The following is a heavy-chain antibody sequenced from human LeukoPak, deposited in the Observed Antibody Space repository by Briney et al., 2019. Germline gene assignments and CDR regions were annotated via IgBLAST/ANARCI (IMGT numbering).Heavy chain of an antibody. Sequence: TLSLTCTVSGGSFSSGSFYWSWIRQPAGKGLEWIGRIYTSGSTNYNPSLKSRVTISVDTSKNQFYLKLSSVTAADTAVYYCARVGSGFDLDYWAREPWSPSPQ. V-gene: IGHV4-61*02. D-gene: IGHD6-19*01. J-gene: IGHJ4*02. CDR2: IYTSGST. CDR3: ARVGSGFDLDY. CDR1: GGSFSSGSFY.